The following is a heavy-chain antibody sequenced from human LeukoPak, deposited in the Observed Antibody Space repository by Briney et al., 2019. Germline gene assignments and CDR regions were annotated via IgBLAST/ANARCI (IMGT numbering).Heavy chain of an antibody. CDR1: GDSVSSNSAA. V-gene: IGHV6-1*01. CDR2: TYYRSKWYN. D-gene: IGHD2-15*01. J-gene: IGHJ4*02. Sequence: SQTLSLTCAISGDSVSSNSAAWNWIRQSPSRGLEWLGRTYYRSKWYNDYAVSVKSRITINPDTSKNQFSLQLNSVTPEDTAVYYCARELRVVVAATTPFDYWGQGTLVTVSS. CDR3: ARELRVVVAATTPFDY.